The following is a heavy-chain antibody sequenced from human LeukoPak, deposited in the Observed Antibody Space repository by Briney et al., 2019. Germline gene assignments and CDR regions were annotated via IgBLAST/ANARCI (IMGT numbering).Heavy chain of an antibody. CDR1: GFTISSYN. J-gene: IGHJ4*02. CDR3: ARGTYSGFDSSFDY. CDR2: FSGYSGAST. Sequence: GGSLRLSCTASGFTISSYNMNWVRQAPGKGLEWVSSFSGYSGASTYYADSVRDRFTISGDNAKNSLYLQINSLRAEDTAIYYCARGTYSGFDSSFDYWGQGTLVTVSS. V-gene: IGHV3-21*01. D-gene: IGHD5-12*01.